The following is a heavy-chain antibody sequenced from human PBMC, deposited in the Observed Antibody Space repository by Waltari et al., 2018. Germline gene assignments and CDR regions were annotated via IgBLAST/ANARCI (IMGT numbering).Heavy chain of an antibody. V-gene: IGHV4-34*01. Sequence: QVQLQQWGAGLLKPSETLSLTCVVTGGYFTAFYWTWLRQPPGKGLEWIGDANQGETTQYNPSLRSRVTISVDRARNQISLTLNSVTAADTAVYYCARGQGEGADVWAQGTAVTVS. D-gene: IGHD2-21*01. CDR2: ANQGETT. CDR3: ARGQGEGADV. CDR1: GGYFTAFY. J-gene: IGHJ6*02.